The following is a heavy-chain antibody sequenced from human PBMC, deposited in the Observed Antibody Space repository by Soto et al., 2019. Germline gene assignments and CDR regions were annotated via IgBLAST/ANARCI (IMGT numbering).Heavy chain of an antibody. V-gene: IGHV1-69*13. CDR3: ARTVTPVEYYYYGMDV. Sequence: SVKVSCKASGRTFSSYAISWVRQAPGQGLEWMGGIIPIFGTANYAQKFQGRVTITADESTSTAYMELSSLRSEDTAVYYCARTVTPVEYYYYGMDVWGQGTTVTVSS. CDR1: GRTFSSYA. CDR2: IIPIFGTA. D-gene: IGHD4-4*01. J-gene: IGHJ6*02.